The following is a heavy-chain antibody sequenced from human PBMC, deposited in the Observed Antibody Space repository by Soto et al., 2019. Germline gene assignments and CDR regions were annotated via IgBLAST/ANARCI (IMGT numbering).Heavy chain of an antibody. CDR2: IYYSGST. D-gene: IGHD4-17*01. J-gene: IGHJ4*02. V-gene: IGHV4-59*01. Sequence: SETLSLTCTVSGGSISSYYWSWIRQPPGKGLEWIGYIYYSGSTKYNPSLKSRVTISVDTSKNRFSLRLSSVTAADTAVYYCARAMTTVTTIDYWGQGTLVTVSS. CDR1: GGSISSYY. CDR3: ARAMTTVTTIDY.